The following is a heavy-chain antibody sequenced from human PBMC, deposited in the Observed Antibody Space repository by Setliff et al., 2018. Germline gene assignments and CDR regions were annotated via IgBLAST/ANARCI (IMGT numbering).Heavy chain of an antibody. D-gene: IGHD2-2*01. J-gene: IGHJ4*02. CDR2: ISFDGSDQ. CDR3: AKAAHDFSHYSVVVPAAHFDS. V-gene: IGHV3-30*18. Sequence: GGSLRLSCVPSGFGSRSFGMYWVLQAPGKGLEWVAAISFDGSDQYYADSVKGRFTISRDNSKNTLYLQMNSLRAEDTAVYYCAKAAHDFSHYSVVVPAAHFDSWGQGTLVTVSS. CDR1: GFGSRSFG.